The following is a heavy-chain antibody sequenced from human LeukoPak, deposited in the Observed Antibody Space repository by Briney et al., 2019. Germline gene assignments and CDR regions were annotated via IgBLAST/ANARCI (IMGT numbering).Heavy chain of an antibody. J-gene: IGHJ6*02. Sequence: GGSLRLSCAASGFTFSDSYMSWVRQAPGKGLGWVSYISSSGSTIYYADSVKGRFTISRDNAKNSLYLQMNSLRAEDTAVYYCARTLTRRYGMDVWGQGTTVTVSS. D-gene: IGHD1-14*01. CDR3: ARTLTRRYGMDV. CDR2: ISSSGSTI. CDR1: GFTFSDSY. V-gene: IGHV3-11*01.